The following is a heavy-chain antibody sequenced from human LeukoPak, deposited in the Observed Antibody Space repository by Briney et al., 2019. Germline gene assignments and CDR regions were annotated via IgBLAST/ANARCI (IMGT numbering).Heavy chain of an antibody. D-gene: IGHD2/OR15-2a*01. CDR2: IKHDGSEK. Sequence: GGSLRLSCAASGFSFSDYGMTWVRQAPGKGLEWVANIKHDGSEKYYVDSVRGRFTISRDNAKNSLYLQMNSLRAEDTAVYYCARDTTRGLDAFDVWGQGTMVTVSS. J-gene: IGHJ3*01. CDR3: ARDTTRGLDAFDV. CDR1: GFSFSDYG. V-gene: IGHV3-7*03.